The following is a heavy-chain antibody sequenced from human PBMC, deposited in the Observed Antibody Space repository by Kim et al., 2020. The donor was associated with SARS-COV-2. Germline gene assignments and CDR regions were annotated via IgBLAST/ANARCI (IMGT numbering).Heavy chain of an antibody. CDR2: INWNGGDT. V-gene: IGHV3-20*04. CDR1: GFTFDEYG. D-gene: IGHD6-25*01. CDR3: ARSPLMTYSTGWSDY. Sequence: GGSLRLSCAASGFTFDEYGMSWVRQAPGKGLEWVSGINWNGGDTGYADSVKGRFTISRDNAKNSLYLQISSLRAEDTAFYYCARSPLMTYSTGWSDYWGQRTLVTVSS. J-gene: IGHJ4*02.